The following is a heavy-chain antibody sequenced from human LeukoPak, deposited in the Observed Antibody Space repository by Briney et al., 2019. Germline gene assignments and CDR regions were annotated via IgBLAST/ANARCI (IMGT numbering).Heavy chain of an antibody. CDR1: GFTVSSNY. J-gene: IGHJ5*02. D-gene: IGHD6-13*01. CDR3: ARRNRAAGYH. CDR2: IKQDGSEK. Sequence: PGGSLRLSCAASGFTVSSNYMSWVRQAPGKGLEWVANIKQDGSEKYYVDSVKGRFTISRDNAKNSLYLQMNSLRAEDTAVYYCARRNRAAGYHWGQGTLVTVSS. V-gene: IGHV3-7*01.